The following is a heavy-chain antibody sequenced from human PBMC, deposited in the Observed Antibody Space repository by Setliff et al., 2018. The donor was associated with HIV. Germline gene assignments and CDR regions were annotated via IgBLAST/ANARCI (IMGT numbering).Heavy chain of an antibody. CDR1: GGSISSGTYY. CDR3: ARESYFYYFDY. CDR2: IYTSGST. D-gene: IGHD3-10*01. Sequence: SETLSLTCTVSGGSISSGTYYWSWIWQPAGKALEWIGRIYTSGSTNYNPSLKSRVTISVDTSKNQFSLRLSSVTAADAAVYYCARESYFYYFDYWGQGTLVTVSS. V-gene: IGHV4-61*02. J-gene: IGHJ4*02.